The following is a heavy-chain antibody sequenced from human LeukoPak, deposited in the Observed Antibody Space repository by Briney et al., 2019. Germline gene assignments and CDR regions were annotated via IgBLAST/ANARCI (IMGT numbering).Heavy chain of an antibody. Sequence: ASVKVSCKASGYTFTSYGISWVRQAPGQGREWMGWISAYNGNTNYAQKVQGRVTMTTDTSTSTAYMELRSLRSDDTAVYYCARDPGYCSGGSCYSGGAFDIWGEGTMVTVSS. D-gene: IGHD2-15*01. J-gene: IGHJ3*02. CDR1: GYTFTSYG. CDR2: ISAYNGNT. V-gene: IGHV1-18*01. CDR3: ARDPGYCSGGSCYSGGAFDI.